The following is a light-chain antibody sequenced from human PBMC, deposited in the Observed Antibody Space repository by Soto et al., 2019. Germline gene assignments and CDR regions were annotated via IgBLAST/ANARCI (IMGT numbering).Light chain of an antibody. Sequence: QPVLTRSPSASASLGASVKLTCTLSSGHSSNAIAWHQQQPEKGPRYLMKLNSDGSHSKGDGIPDRFSGSSSGAERYLTISSLQSEDEADYYCQTWGTGIVVFGGGTKLTVL. CDR1: SGHSSNA. V-gene: IGLV4-69*01. CDR3: QTWGTGIVV. J-gene: IGLJ2*01. CDR2: LNSDGSH.